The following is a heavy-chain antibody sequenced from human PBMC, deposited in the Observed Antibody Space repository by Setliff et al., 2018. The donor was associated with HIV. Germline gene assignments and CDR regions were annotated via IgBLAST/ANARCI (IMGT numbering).Heavy chain of an antibody. V-gene: IGHV1-8*02. J-gene: IGHJ6*03. CDR1: GYSFINND. CDR3: ARGGRGLMAYVIDYYMDV. CDR2: MNPNSGHT. D-gene: IGHD3-16*01. Sequence: ASVKVSCKASGYSFINNDINWVRQATGQGLEWMGWMNPNSGHTGYAHKFQGRVTMTRDTSISTAYMELSSLTSEDTAVYYCARGGRGLMAYVIDYYMDVWGQGTTVTVSS.